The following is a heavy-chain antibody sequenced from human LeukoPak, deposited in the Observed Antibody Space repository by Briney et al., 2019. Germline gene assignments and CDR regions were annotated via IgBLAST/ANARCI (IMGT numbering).Heavy chain of an antibody. J-gene: IGHJ6*03. Sequence: GASVKVSCKASGYTFTSYGISWVRQAPGQGLEWMGGIIPIFGTANYAQKFQGRVTITTDESTSTAYMELSSLRSEDTAVYYCARDSAAAGTGYYYYMDVWGKGTTVTVSS. V-gene: IGHV1-69*05. CDR3: ARDSAAAGTGYYYYMDV. CDR2: IIPIFGTA. D-gene: IGHD6-13*01. CDR1: GYTFTSYG.